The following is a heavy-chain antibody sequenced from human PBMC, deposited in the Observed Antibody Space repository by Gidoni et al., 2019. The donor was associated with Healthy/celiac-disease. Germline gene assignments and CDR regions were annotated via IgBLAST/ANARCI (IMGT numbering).Heavy chain of an antibody. CDR3: ASPSQPPYSGSFGGYYFDY. V-gene: IGHV1-69*01. CDR2: IIPIFGTA. Sequence: QVQLVQSGAEVKKPGSSVKVSCKASGGTFRSYAISWVRQAPGQGLEWMGGIIPIFGTANYAPNFPGRVTITADGSPSTSYMELSSLISEETAVYYCASPSQPPYSGSFGGYYFDYWGQGTLVTVSS. CDR1: GGTFRSYA. D-gene: IGHD1-26*01. J-gene: IGHJ4*02.